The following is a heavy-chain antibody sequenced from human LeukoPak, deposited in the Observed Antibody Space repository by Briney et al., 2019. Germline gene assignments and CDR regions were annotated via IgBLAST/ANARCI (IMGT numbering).Heavy chain of an antibody. CDR1: GFTFVNYA. Sequence: GGSLRLSCAASGFTFVNYAMSWVRQAPGRGLQWVSTISGRGTTIYYTDSVKGRFTISRDNSKNTVYLQMNSLTADDTAVYYCSKDRVGYSGYDGAYFDSWGQGTLVAVSS. CDR2: ISGRGTTI. J-gene: IGHJ4*02. D-gene: IGHD5-12*01. CDR3: SKDRVGYSGYDGAYFDS. V-gene: IGHV3-23*01.